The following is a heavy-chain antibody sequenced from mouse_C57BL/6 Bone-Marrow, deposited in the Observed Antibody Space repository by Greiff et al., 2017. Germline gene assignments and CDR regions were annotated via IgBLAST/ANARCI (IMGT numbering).Heavy chain of an antibody. J-gene: IGHJ3*01. V-gene: IGHV1-81*01. Sequence: VQLQQSGAELARPGASVKLSCKASGYTFTSYGISWVKQRTGQGLEWIGEIYPRSGNTYYNEKFKGKATLTADISSSTAYMELRSLTSEDSAVYFCAREDYYSNYGWFAYWGQGTLVTVSA. CDR3: AREDYYSNYGWFAY. CDR2: IYPRSGNT. D-gene: IGHD2-5*01. CDR1: GYTFTSYG.